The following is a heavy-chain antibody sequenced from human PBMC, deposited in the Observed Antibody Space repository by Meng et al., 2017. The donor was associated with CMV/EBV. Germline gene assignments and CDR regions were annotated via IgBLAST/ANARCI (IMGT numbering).Heavy chain of an antibody. CDR3: TKDQGISGYSMDV. D-gene: IGHD3-3*01. CDR1: TFTLSNHD. Sequence: GESLKISCSSSTFTLSNHDMNWVRQAPGKGLEWLSHINRGDSVIAYADSVRGRFTISGDIAKNSLYLQMNSLRVEDTAPYYCTKDQGISGYSMDVWGQGTTVTVSS. CDR2: INRGDSVI. J-gene: IGHJ6*02. V-gene: IGHV3-48*03.